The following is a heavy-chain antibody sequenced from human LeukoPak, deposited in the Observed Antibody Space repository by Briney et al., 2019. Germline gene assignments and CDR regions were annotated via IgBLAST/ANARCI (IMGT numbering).Heavy chain of an antibody. Sequence: SETLSLTCTVSGGSISSYYWSWIRQPPGKGLEWIGYIYYIGSTNYNPSLKSRVTISVDTSKNQFSLKLNSVTAADTAVYYCARARGSWNYWSLDSWGQGALVTVSS. CDR2: IYYIGST. CDR1: GGSISSYY. V-gene: IGHV4-59*01. J-gene: IGHJ4*02. D-gene: IGHD1-7*01. CDR3: ARARGSWNYWSLDS.